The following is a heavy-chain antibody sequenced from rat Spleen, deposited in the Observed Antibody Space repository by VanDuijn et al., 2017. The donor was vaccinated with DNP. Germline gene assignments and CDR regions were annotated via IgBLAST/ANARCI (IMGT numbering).Heavy chain of an antibody. J-gene: IGHJ3*01. Sequence: EVQLVQSGGDLVRPGRSLNLSCVASGFTFYNYWMGWVRQAPGKGLKWIGEINKDGSIINHSPSLQDRFTISRDNAQNSLFLQMIKLGSEDTAIYYCVTRGTGSDNWFADWGQGTPVTVSS. V-gene: IGHV4-2*01. CDR1: GFTFYNYW. D-gene: IGHD5-1*01. CDR3: VTRGTGSDNWFAD. CDR2: INKDGSII.